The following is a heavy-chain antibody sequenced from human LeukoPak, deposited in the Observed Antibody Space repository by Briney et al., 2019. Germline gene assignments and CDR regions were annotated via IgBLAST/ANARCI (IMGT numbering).Heavy chain of an antibody. D-gene: IGHD6-19*01. J-gene: IGHJ4*02. Sequence: SETLSLTCSVSGGSLTGYYWSWIRQPAGKGLEWIGRIYTSGSTNYNPSLKSRVTMSIDTSKNQFSLKLTSVTAADSAIYYCARGPYSSGWYAINSWGQGALASVSS. CDR3: ARGPYSSGWYAINS. CDR2: IYTSGST. CDR1: GGSLTGYY. V-gene: IGHV4-4*07.